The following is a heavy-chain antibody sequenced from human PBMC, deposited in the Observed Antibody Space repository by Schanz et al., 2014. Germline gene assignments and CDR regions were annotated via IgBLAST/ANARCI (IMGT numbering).Heavy chain of an antibody. CDR2: INPSSGTT. Sequence: QLMQSGSEVRKPGASVKVSCKASGYTFTSYGITWVRQAPGQGLEWMGKINPSSGTTRIAQNFQGRFTMTRDTSTTTVYMELSSLRSDDTAMYYCVTEKRMESGTWAKAFDIWGQGTLVTVSS. D-gene: IGHD3-3*01. J-gene: IGHJ4*02. CDR1: GYTFTSYG. CDR3: VTEKRMESGTWAKAFDI. V-gene: IGHV1-46*01.